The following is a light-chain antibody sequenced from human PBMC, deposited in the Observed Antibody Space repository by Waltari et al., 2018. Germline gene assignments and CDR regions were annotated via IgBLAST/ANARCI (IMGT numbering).Light chain of an antibody. CDR3: QHYVRLPVT. Sequence: EIVLMQSPGTLSLIPGERATLPCRASQSVSRSLAWYQQKTGQAPRLLIYGASSRATGVPARFSGSGSGTDFSLTISRLEPEDVAVYYCQHYVRLPVTFGQGTKVEIK. J-gene: IGKJ1*01. CDR2: GAS. V-gene: IGKV3-20*01. CDR1: QSVSRS.